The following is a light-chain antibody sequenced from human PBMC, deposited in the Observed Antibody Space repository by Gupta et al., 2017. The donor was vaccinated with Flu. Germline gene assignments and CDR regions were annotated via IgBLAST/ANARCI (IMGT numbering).Light chain of an antibody. J-gene: IGLJ3*02. Sequence: WYRHLPGTAPRLLIYNDNQRPSGVPDRFSGSKSGTSASLAIGGLQSEDEADYYCAAWDDSLTALSADGSLTGLWVFGGGTKLSVL. V-gene: IGLV1-44*01. CDR2: NDN. CDR3: AAWDDSLTALSADGSLTGLWV.